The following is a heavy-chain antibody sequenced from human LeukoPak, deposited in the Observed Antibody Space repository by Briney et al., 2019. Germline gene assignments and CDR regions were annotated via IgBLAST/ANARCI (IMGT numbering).Heavy chain of an antibody. CDR1: GGSFSGYY. Sequence: SETLSLTCAVYGGSFSGYYWSWIRQPPGKGLEWIGEINHSGSTNYNPSLESRVTISVDTSKNQFSLKLSSVTAADTAVYYCASRDYYDSSGYSDAFDIWGQGTMVTVSS. D-gene: IGHD3-22*01. CDR2: INHSGST. J-gene: IGHJ3*02. V-gene: IGHV4-34*01. CDR3: ASRDYYDSSGYSDAFDI.